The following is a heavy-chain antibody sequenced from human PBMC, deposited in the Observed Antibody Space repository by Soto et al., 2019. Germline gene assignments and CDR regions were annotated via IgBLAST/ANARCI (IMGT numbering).Heavy chain of an antibody. J-gene: IGHJ5*02. CDR3: ARGSIYNFDSSGTEVWFDP. V-gene: IGHV4-61*01. CDR2: IYHTGST. D-gene: IGHD3-22*01. Sequence: ASETLSLTCTVSGGSVSSNSYYWNWIRLPPGKGLEWIGYIYHTGSTQYSPSLKSRVIISVDTSKNQVFLKLSSVTAADTAVYYGARGSIYNFDSSGTEVWFDPWGQGTLVTVS. CDR1: GGSVSSNSYY.